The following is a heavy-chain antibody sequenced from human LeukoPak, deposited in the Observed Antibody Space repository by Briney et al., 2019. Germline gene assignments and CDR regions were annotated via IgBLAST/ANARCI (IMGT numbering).Heavy chain of an antibody. V-gene: IGHV3-21*01. CDR2: ISSSSSYI. Sequence: GGSLRLSCAASGFTFSSYSMNWVRQAPGKGLEWVSSISSSSSYIYYADSVKGRFTISRDNAENSLYLQMNSLRAEDTAVYYCARAFDYYDSSGYSDYWGQGTLVTVSS. D-gene: IGHD3-22*01. J-gene: IGHJ4*02. CDR1: GFTFSSYS. CDR3: ARAFDYYDSSGYSDY.